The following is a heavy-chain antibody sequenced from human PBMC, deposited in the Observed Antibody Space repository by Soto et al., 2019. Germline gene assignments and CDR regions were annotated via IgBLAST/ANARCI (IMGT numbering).Heavy chain of an antibody. CDR2: IYYSGST. Sequence: SETLSLTCTVSGGSISSSSYYWGWIRQPPGKGLEWIGSIYYSGSTYYNPSLKSRVTISVDTSKNQFSLKLSSVTAADTAVYYCLGSRSWYEDYWGQGTLVTVSS. V-gene: IGHV4-39*01. CDR1: GGSISSSSYY. D-gene: IGHD6-13*01. J-gene: IGHJ4*02. CDR3: LGSRSWYEDY.